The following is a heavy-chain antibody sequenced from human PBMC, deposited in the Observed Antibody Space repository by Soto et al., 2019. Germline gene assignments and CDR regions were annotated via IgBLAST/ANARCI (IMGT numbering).Heavy chain of an antibody. CDR1: GLTVSSNY. CDR2: LYSGGST. V-gene: IGHV3-53*02. CDR3: ARDRPGDEGDGFDI. Sequence: EVQLVETGGGLIQPGGSLRLSCAASGLTVSSNYMNWVRQAPGKGLEWVSVLYSGGSTHYAGSVKGRFIISRDSSKNTLYLQMNSLSVEDTAVYYCARDRPGDEGDGFDIWGHGTMVTVSS. J-gene: IGHJ3*02. D-gene: IGHD3-10*01.